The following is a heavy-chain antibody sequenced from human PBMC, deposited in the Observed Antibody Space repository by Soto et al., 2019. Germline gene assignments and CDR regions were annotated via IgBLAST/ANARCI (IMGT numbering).Heavy chain of an antibody. CDR3: SRVDTRMDPCGY. V-gene: IGHV5-51*01. CDR1: GHSSTSYW. Sequence: EQSLKISCKGSGHSSTSYWIGWVRQMPGKGLEWMGIIYPGDSDTRYSPPFQAQVTISGXXXXXTXYXQXXXLKSXDTPMYYCSRVDTRMDPCGYWRRGSL. CDR2: IYPGDSDT. D-gene: IGHD5-18*01. J-gene: IGHJ4*02.